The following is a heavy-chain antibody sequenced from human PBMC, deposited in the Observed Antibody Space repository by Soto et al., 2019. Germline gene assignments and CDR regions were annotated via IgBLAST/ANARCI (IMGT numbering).Heavy chain of an antibody. CDR3: ARDMRDFWSGPGDGMDV. D-gene: IGHD3-3*01. Sequence: QVQLVQSGPEVKKPGASVKLSCGASGYTFTSYGVSWVRQAPGQGLEWMGWISVYNDTTHYAQKFQGRVTMTTDTSRNTVYMELRSLRSDDTAVFYCARDMRDFWSGPGDGMDVWGQGTPVTVSS. J-gene: IGHJ6*02. CDR2: ISVYNDTT. CDR1: GYTFTSYG. V-gene: IGHV1-18*04.